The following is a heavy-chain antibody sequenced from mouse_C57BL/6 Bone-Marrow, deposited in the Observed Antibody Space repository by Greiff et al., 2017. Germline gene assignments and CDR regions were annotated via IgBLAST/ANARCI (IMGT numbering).Heavy chain of an antibody. CDR3: ASGWSVYYDYDGGFAY. Sequence: VKLPQSGAELVKPGASVKISCKASGYAFSSYWMNWVKQRPGKGLEWIGQIYPGDGDTNYNGQFKGTATLTADKSASTAYMQLSSLTSEDSAVYCWASGWSVYYDYDGGFAYWGQGTLVTVSA. D-gene: IGHD2-4*01. V-gene: IGHV1-80*01. CDR2: IYPGDGDT. CDR1: GYAFSSYW. J-gene: IGHJ3*01.